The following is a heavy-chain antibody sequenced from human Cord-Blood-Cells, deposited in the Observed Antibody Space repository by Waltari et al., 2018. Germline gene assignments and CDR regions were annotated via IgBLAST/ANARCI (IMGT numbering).Heavy chain of an antibody. D-gene: IGHD7-27*01. CDR1: GGTFSSYA. CDR3: ARGVIPLKLGIDY. Sequence: QVQLVQSGAEVKKPGSSVKVSCKASGGTFSSYAIRWVRQAPGQGLGWMGGFIPILGTENDGQEVLGRVTITADESTSTAYMERSSLRSEDTAVYYWARGVIPLKLGIDYWGQGTLVTVSS. V-gene: IGHV1-69*01. J-gene: IGHJ4*02. CDR2: FIPILGTE.